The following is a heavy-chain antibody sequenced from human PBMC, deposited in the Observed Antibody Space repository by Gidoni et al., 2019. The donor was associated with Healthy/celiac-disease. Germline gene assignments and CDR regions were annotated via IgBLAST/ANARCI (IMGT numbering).Heavy chain of an antibody. CDR1: GFTFSSYA. J-gene: IGHJ3*02. V-gene: IGHV3-23*01. Sequence: EVQLLESGGGLVQPGGSLRLSCAASGFTFSSYAMSWVRQAPGKGLEWVSAISGSGGSTYYADSVKGRFTISRDNSKNTLYLQMNSLRAEDTAVYYCAKSSGISGPRNIYDAVDIWGQGTMVTVSS. CDR3: AKSSGISGPRNIYDAVDI. CDR2: ISGSGGST. D-gene: IGHD1-20*01.